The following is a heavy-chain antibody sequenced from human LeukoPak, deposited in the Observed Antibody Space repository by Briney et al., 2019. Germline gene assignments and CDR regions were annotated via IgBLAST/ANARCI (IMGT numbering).Heavy chain of an antibody. J-gene: IGHJ6*03. CDR1: GVSISSSNSY. CDR3: ARGRAGWEVVAAIGIPQNYYYMDV. D-gene: IGHD2-15*01. V-gene: IGHV4-39*01. Sequence: SETLSLTCTVSGVSISSSNSYWGWIRQPPGKGLEWIGSIYYSGNTYYNASLKSQVSISIDTSKNQFSLRLTSVTAADTAVYYCARGRAGWEVVAAIGIPQNYYYMDVWGKGTTVTVSS. CDR2: IYYSGNT.